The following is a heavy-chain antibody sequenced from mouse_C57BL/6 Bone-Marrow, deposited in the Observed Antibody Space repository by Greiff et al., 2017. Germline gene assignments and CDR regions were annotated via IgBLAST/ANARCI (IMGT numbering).Heavy chain of an antibody. D-gene: IGHD2-3*01. J-gene: IGHJ2*01. V-gene: IGHV1-19*01. Sequence: EVQLQQSGPVLVKPGASVKMSCKASGYTFTDYYMNWVKQSHGKSLEWIGVINPYNGGTSYNQKFKGKATLTVDKSSSTAYMELNRLTYEDSAVYSCARRRIYDTWGQGNTLTVSS. CDR3: ARRRIYDT. CDR1: GYTFTDYY. CDR2: INPYNGGT.